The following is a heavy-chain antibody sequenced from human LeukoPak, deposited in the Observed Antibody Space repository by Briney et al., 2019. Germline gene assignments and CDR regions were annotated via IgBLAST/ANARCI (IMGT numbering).Heavy chain of an antibody. Sequence: SETLSLTCTVSGGSISTYYWSWIRQPPGKGLEWIGYVYNSGNTNYNPSLKSRVTISADASKNQFSLKLSSVTAADTAMYYCARANYFDYWGQGTLVTVSS. V-gene: IGHV4-59*01. CDR3: ARANYFDY. CDR2: VYNSGNT. J-gene: IGHJ4*02. CDR1: GGSISTYY.